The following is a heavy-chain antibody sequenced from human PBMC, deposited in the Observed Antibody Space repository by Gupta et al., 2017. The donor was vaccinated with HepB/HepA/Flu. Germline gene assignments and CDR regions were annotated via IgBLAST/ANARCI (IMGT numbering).Heavy chain of an antibody. V-gene: IGHV3-21*01. J-gene: IGHJ6*02. Sequence: EVQLVESGGGLVKPGGSLRLSCAASGFTSGTYTMNWVRQAPGKGLEWVSSITGSSSYIHYADSVKGRFTISRDNAKNSLYLQMNSLRAEDTAVYYCVRGTRHSSDYYYYGMDVWGQGTTVTVSS. CDR3: VRGTRHSSDYYYYGMDV. CDR2: ITGSSSYI. CDR1: GFTSGTYT. D-gene: IGHD3-22*01.